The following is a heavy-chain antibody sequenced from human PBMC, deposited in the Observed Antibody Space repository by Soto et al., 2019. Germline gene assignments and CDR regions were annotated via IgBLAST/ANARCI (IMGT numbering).Heavy chain of an antibody. J-gene: IGHJ3*02. CDR1: GYSYTNYW. CDR3: ARHNMVGIAAAAGHAFDI. Sequence: PGEALKISCKGSGYSYTNYWIGWVRQMPGKGLEWMGRIDPSDSYTNYSPSFQGHVTISADKSISTAYLQWSSLKASDTAMYYCARHNMVGIAAAAGHAFDIWRQGTMDTVSS. V-gene: IGHV5-10-1*01. D-gene: IGHD6-13*01. CDR2: IDPSDSYT.